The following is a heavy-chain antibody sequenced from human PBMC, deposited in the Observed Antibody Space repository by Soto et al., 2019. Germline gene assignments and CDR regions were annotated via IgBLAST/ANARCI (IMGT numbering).Heavy chain of an antibody. D-gene: IGHD2-15*01. V-gene: IGHV1-18*01. J-gene: IGHJ3*02. CDR1: GYTFTSYG. CDR2: ISAYNGNT. CDR3: AREDIVVVVAATGPHDAFDI. Sequence: ASVKVSCKASGYTFTSYGISWVRQAPGQGLEWMGWISAYNGNTNYAQKLQGRVTMTTGTSTSTAYMELRSLRSDDTAVYYCAREDIVVVVAATGPHDAFDIWGQGTMVTVSS.